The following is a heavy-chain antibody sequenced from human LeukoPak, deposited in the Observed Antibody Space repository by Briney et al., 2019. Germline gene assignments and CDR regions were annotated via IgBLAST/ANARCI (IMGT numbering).Heavy chain of an antibody. V-gene: IGHV3-7*01. CDR2: IKEDGSEK. D-gene: IGHD2-15*01. CDR1: GFTFSRHW. Sequence: GGSLRLSCAASGFTFSRHWMSWVRQPPGKGLEWVANIKEDGSEKYYVDSVKGRFTISRDNARNSLFLQMNSLRAEDTAVYYCAREWGQGYCSGGSCYYWGQGTLVTVSS. J-gene: IGHJ4*02. CDR3: AREWGQGYCSGGSCYY.